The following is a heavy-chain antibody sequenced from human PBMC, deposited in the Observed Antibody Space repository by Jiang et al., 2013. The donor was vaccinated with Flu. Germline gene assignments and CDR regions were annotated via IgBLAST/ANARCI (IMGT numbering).Heavy chain of an antibody. CDR2: IYYSGST. CDR1: GGSISSSSYY. J-gene: IGHJ4*02. Sequence: TLSLTCTVSGGSISSSSYYWGWIRQPPGKGLEWIGSIYYSGSTYYNPSLKSRVTISVDTSKNQFSLKLSSVTAADTAVYYCARARKEQLVTMFDYWGQGTLVTVSS. CDR3: ARARKEQLVTMFDY. D-gene: IGHD6-6*01. V-gene: IGHV4-39*07.